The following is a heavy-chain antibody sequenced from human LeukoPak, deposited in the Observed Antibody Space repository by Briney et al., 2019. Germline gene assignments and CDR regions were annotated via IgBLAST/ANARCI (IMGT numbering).Heavy chain of an antibody. CDR3: AKSPGGVWGSYRFDY. CDR2: ISSSSSTI. J-gene: IGHJ4*02. CDR1: GITFSSYS. D-gene: IGHD3-16*02. V-gene: IGHV3-48*04. Sequence: GGSLRLSCAASGITFSSYSMNWVRQAPGKGLEWVSYISSSSSTIYYADSVKGRFTISRDNAKNSLYLQMNSLRAEDTALYYCAKSPGGVWGSYRFDYWGQGTLATVSS.